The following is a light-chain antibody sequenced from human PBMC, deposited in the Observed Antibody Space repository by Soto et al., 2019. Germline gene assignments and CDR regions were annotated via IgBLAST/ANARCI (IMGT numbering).Light chain of an antibody. Sequence: DIPMTQSPSALSASVGDRVTITCRASQSISSWLAWYQQKPGKAPKVLIYKASSLESGVPSRFSGSGSGTEFTLTISSLQPDDFATYYCQQYNSFPWTFGRGTKLEIK. CDR1: QSISSW. CDR3: QQYNSFPWT. V-gene: IGKV1-5*03. J-gene: IGKJ2*02. CDR2: KAS.